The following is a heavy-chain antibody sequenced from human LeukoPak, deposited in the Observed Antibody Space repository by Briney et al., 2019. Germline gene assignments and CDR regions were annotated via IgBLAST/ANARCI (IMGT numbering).Heavy chain of an antibody. V-gene: IGHV1-69*11. Sequence: GASVKVSCKASGGTFSSYAISWVRQAPGQGLEWMGRIIPILGTANYAQKFQGRVTITTDESTSTAYMELSSLRSEDTAVYYCARDSYYDSSGLSDYWGQGTLVTVSS. CDR3: ARDSYYDSSGLSDY. J-gene: IGHJ4*02. CDR1: GGTFSSYA. D-gene: IGHD3-22*01. CDR2: IIPILGTA.